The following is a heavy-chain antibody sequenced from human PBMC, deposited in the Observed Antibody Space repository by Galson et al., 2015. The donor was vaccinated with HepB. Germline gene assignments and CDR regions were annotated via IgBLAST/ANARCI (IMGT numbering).Heavy chain of an antibody. CDR2: INPNSGDT. CDR1: GYSFTDYY. J-gene: IGHJ6*02. Sequence: SVKVSCKASGYSFTDYYMHWVRQAPGQGLEWMGWINPNSGDTYYAQMFQGRVTTTRDKSISTAYMELTSLRSDDTAVYYCARGRLTIFAVVTDVRDYYYRIDVLGQGTTVTVSS. V-gene: IGHV1-2*02. CDR3: ARGRLTIFAVVTDVRDYYYRIDV. D-gene: IGHD3-3*01.